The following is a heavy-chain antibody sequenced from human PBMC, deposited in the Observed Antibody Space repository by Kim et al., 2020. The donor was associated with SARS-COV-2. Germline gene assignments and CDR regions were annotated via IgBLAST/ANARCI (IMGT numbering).Heavy chain of an antibody. V-gene: IGHV4-59*01. D-gene: IGHD3-10*01. CDR3: TRALWFAELPDY. J-gene: IGHJ4*02. Sequence: NYNPSLKSRVTISVDTSKNQFSLKLSSVIAADTAVYYCTRALWFAELPDYWGQGTLVTVSS.